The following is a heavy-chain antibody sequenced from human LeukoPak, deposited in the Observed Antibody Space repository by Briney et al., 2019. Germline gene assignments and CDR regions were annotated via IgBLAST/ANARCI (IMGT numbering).Heavy chain of an antibody. CDR1: GFTFDDYA. J-gene: IGHJ4*02. V-gene: IGHV3-9*01. CDR3: AKVRWFGELSESYYFDY. D-gene: IGHD3-10*01. CDR2: ISWNSGSI. Sequence: GRSLRLSCAASGFTFDDYAMHWVRQAPGKGLEWVSGISWNSGSIGYADSVKGRFTISRDNAKNSLYLQMNSLRAEDTALYYCAKVRWFGELSESYYFDYWGQGTLVTVSS.